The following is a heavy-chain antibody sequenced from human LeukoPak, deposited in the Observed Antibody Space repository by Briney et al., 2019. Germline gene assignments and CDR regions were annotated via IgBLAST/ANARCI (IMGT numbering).Heavy chain of an antibody. CDR2: INWDGGST. V-gene: IGHV3-20*04. CDR1: GFTFDDYG. Sequence: GGSLRLSCAASGFTFDDYGMRWVRQAPGKGLEWVSGINWDGGSTGYADSVKGRFPISRDNAKNSLYLQMNSLRAEDTALYYCARTRENYYDSSDYYWFDSWGQGTLVTVSS. J-gene: IGHJ5*01. CDR3: ARTRENYYDSSDYYWFDS. D-gene: IGHD3-22*01.